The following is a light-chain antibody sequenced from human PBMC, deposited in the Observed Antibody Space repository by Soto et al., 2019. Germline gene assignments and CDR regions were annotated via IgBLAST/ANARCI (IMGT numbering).Light chain of an antibody. CDR1: QSVSNNY. CDR3: QQYGSSGT. J-gene: IGKJ1*01. V-gene: IGKV3-20*01. CDR2: GAS. Sequence: EIVLTQSPGTLSLSPGELATLSCRARQSVSNNYLAWYQKKPGQPPRLLIYGASNSATGIPDRFSGSGSGTDFTLTISRLEPEDFAVYYCQQYGSSGTFGQGTKVDIK.